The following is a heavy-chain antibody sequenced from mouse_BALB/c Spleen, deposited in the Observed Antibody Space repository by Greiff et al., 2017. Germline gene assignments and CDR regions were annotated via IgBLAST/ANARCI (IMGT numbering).Heavy chain of an antibody. D-gene: IGHD3-1*01. CDR1: GFTFSSYW. J-gene: IGHJ2*01. CDR2: IRLKSDNYAT. CDR3: TRGSYYFDY. Sequence: EVMLVESGGGLVQPGGSMKLSCVASGFTFSSYWMSWVRQSPEKGLEWVAEIRLKSDNYATHYAESVKGKFTISRDDSKSRLYLQMNSLRAEDTGIYYCTRGSYYFDYWGQGTTLTVSS. V-gene: IGHV6-6*02.